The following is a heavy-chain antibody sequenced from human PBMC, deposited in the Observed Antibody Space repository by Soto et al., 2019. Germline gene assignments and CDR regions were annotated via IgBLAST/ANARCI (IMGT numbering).Heavy chain of an antibody. D-gene: IGHD1-26*01. J-gene: IGHJ4*02. CDR3: AHRALYSGSYWDGGYFDT. CDR2: IYWDDDK. CDR1: GFSLTTSGVG. V-gene: IGHV2-5*02. Sequence: QITLRESGPPRVRPTQPLTLTCDFSGFSLTTSGVGVAWIREPPGKAPEWLAAIYWDDDKRYSPTLKSRLTITKDTSKKQGVLTKTNMDPVDTGTYYCAHRALYSGSYWDGGYFDTWGQGTPVTVSS.